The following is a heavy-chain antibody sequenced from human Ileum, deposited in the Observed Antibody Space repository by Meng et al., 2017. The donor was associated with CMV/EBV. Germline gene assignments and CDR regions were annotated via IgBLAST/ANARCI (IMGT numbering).Heavy chain of an antibody. CDR2: ITYSGTT. V-gene: IGHV4-39*07. CDR3: VRASITMIDY. D-gene: IGHD3-22*01. Sequence: HVQRSAPGLVQPSGALILSFPVFGDSIRSGDYFWGWIRQPPKGLEWVGSITYSGTTYYNPSLKSRVTMSVDTSKNQFSLKLNSVTSADTAVYYCVRASITMIDYWGQGTLVTVSS. J-gene: IGHJ4*02. CDR1: GDSIRSGDYF.